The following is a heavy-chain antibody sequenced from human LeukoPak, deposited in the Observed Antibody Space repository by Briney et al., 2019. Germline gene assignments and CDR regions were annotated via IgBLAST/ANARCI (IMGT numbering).Heavy chain of an antibody. CDR2: ISSSSSYI. J-gene: IGHJ4*02. CDR1: GFTFSSYE. D-gene: IGHD2-2*01. V-gene: IGHV3-21*01. Sequence: GGSLRLSCAASGFTFSSYEMNWVRQAPGKGLEWVSSISSSSSYIYYADSVKGRFTISRDNAKNSLYLQMNSLRAEDTAVYYCARGGIDCSSTSCYFDYWGQGTLVTVSS. CDR3: ARGGIDCSSTSCYFDY.